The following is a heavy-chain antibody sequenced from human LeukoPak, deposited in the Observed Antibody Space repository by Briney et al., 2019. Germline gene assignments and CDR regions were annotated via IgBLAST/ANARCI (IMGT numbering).Heavy chain of an antibody. J-gene: IGHJ3*02. CDR2: IYYSGST. V-gene: IGHV4-59*01. CDR1: GGSISSYY. D-gene: IGHD1-26*01. CDR3: ARESLDAFDI. Sequence: SETLSLTCAVYGGSISSYYWSWIRQPPGKGLEWIGYIYYSGSTNYNPSLKSRVTISVDTSKNQFSLKLSSVTAADTAVYYCARESLDAFDIWGQGTMVTVSS.